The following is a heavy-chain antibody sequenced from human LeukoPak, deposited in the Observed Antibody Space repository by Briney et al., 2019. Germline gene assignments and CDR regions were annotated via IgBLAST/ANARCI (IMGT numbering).Heavy chain of an antibody. CDR1: GGSFSGYY. D-gene: IGHD4-23*01. V-gene: IGHV4-34*01. J-gene: IGHJ5*02. Sequence: SETLSLTCAVYGGSFSGYYWSWIRQPPGKGLEWIGEINHSGSTNYNPSLKSRVTISVDTSKNQFSLKLSSVTAADTAVYYRARVRRTVVTPYPSNWFDPWGQGTLVTVSS. CDR3: ARVRRTVVTPYPSNWFDP. CDR2: INHSGST.